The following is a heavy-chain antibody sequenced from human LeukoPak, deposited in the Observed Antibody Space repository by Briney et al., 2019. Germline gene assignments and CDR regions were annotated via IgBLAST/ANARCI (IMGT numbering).Heavy chain of an antibody. Sequence: NPSETLSLTCTVSGGSISSSSYYWGWIRQPPGKGLEWIGGIYYSGSTYYNPSLKSRVTISVDTSKNQFSLKLSSVTAADTAVYYCARDMGTTRIEALDYWGQGTLVTVSS. V-gene: IGHV4-39*07. J-gene: IGHJ4*02. CDR3: ARDMGTTRIEALDY. CDR2: IYYSGST. CDR1: GGSISSSSYY. D-gene: IGHD1-1*01.